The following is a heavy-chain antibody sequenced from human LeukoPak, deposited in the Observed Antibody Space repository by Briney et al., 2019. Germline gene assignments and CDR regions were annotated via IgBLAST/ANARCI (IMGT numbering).Heavy chain of an antibody. V-gene: IGHV3-9*01. CDR3: AKATTMSTNFYYYYGMDV. CDR2: INCNGGRR. CDR1: GFTFDDYG. D-gene: IGHD5-24*01. Sequence: PGGSLRLSCAASGFTFDDYGMHWVRQAPGKGLEWVSGINCNGGRRDYADSVKGRFTISRDNAKNCLFLQMNSLRAEDTALYFCAKATTMSTNFYYYYGMDVWGQGTTVTVSS. J-gene: IGHJ6*02.